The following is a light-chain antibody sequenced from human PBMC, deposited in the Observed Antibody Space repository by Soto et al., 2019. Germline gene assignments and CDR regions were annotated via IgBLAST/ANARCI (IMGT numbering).Light chain of an antibody. J-gene: IGKJ5*01. CDR1: QSINTY. CDR3: QQSYTTPIT. Sequence: DIEVTQSPSSLSASVGDRVAITCRASQSINTYLNWYQQKAGKAPKVLIFDASNLQTGVPSRFSGSGSGTDFTLTISSLQPEDFADYFCQQSYTTPITFGQGTRREIK. V-gene: IGKV1-39*01. CDR2: DAS.